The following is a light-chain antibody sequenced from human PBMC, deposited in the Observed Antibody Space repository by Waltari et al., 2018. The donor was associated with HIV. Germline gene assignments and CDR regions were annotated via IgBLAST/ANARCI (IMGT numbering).Light chain of an antibody. CDR2: GAS. J-gene: IGKJ1*01. V-gene: IGKV1-39*01. CDR1: QTIANY. CDR3: QQSYSTLMWT. Sequence: DIQMTQSPSSLSASVGDRVTITCRASQTIANYLNWYQHKPGKSPELLIYGASTLQSGVPSRFSGSESGTDFTLTITSLQPEDFATYFCQQSYSTLMWTFGQGTKVEIK.